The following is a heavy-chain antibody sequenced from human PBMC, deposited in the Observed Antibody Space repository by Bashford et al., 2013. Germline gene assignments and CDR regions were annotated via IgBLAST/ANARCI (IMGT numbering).Heavy chain of an antibody. CDR3: AALQYYSERGVYISWFDP. CDR1: GGSISSGGDS. Sequence: SETLSLTCAVSGGSISSGGDSWSWIRQPPGKGLEWIGYTSYSGSTNYNPSLKSRVTISVDTSKNQFSLKLRSVTAADTAVYYCAALQYYSERGVYISWFDPGAMEPWSPSPQ. D-gene: IGHD3-22*01. V-gene: IGHV4-61*08. CDR2: TSYSGST. J-gene: IGHJ5*01.